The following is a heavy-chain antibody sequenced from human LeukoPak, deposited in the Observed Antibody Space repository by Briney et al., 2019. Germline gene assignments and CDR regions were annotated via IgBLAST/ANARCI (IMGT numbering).Heavy chain of an antibody. CDR3: ARGITIFGVVNVSYAFDI. CDR2: IYYSGST. Sequence: SETLSLTCTVSGGSISSYYWSWIRQPPGKGLEWIGYIYYSGSTNYNPSLKSRVTMSVDTSKNQFSLKLSSVTAADTAVYYCARGITIFGVVNVSYAFDIWGQGTMVTVSS. CDR1: GGSISSYY. V-gene: IGHV4-59*12. D-gene: IGHD3-3*01. J-gene: IGHJ3*02.